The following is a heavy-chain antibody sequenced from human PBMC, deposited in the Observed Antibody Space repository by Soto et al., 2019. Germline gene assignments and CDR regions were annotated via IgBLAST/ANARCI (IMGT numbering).Heavy chain of an antibody. CDR3: ARGTASQNYYYYGMDV. Sequence: SETLSLTCAVYGGSFSGYYWSWIRQPPGKGLEWIGEINHSGSTNYNPSLKSRVTISVDTSKNQFSLKLSSVTAADTAVYYCARGTASQNYYYYGMDVWGQGTTVTVS. V-gene: IGHV4-34*01. J-gene: IGHJ6*02. CDR2: INHSGST. CDR1: GGSFSGYY.